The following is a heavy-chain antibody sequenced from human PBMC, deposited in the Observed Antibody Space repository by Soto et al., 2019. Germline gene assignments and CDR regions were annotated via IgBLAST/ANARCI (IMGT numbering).Heavy chain of an antibody. CDR1: RFTFSNYW. Sequence: GGSLRLSCAASRFTFSNYWMHWVRQPPGKGLEWVAIISYDGSNTYYADSVKGRFTISRDNSKNTLYLQMNSLRAEDTSVYYCAKEGGLSGSYYISSSYYFDYWGQGTLVTVSS. CDR2: ISYDGSNT. CDR3: AKEGGLSGSYYISSSYYFDY. J-gene: IGHJ4*02. D-gene: IGHD1-26*01. V-gene: IGHV3-30*18.